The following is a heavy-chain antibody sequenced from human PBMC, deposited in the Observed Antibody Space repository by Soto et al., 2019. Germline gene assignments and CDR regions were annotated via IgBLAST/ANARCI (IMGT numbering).Heavy chain of an antibody. CDR2: INAGNGNT. Sequence: ASVKVSRKASGYSFNKYAMHWGRQAPGQRLEWMGWINAGNGNTKYSQKFQGRVTITRDTSASTAYMELSSLRSEDTAVYYCARGLAPYYFDYWGRGTLVTVSS. CDR1: GYSFNKYA. D-gene: IGHD6-19*01. V-gene: IGHV1-3*01. J-gene: IGHJ4*02. CDR3: ARGLAPYYFDY.